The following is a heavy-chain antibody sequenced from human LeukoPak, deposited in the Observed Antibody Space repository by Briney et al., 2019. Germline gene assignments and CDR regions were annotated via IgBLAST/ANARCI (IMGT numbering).Heavy chain of an antibody. CDR3: SGHMTSADY. D-gene: IGHD2-2*01. V-gene: IGHV3-15*01. J-gene: IGHJ4*02. Sequence: GGSLRLSCALSGFTLTVVWMSRVRQAPGKGLKWAARVNSKVHVGTTAYAARVNGRFTISRDDSGNKLFLQMNSLKTEDTGVYYCSGHMTSADYWGQGTLVTVSS. CDR1: GFTLTVVW. CDR2: VNSKVHVGTT.